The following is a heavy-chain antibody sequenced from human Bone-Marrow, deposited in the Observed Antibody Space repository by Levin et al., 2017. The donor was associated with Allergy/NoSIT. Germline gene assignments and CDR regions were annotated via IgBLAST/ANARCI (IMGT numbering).Heavy chain of an antibody. CDR2: ISSRGRTI. CDR1: GFTFSTSA. Sequence: PGGSLRLSCAASGFTFSTSAMNWVRQAPGKGLEWVSYISSRGRTIYYADSLKGRFTISRDNAKNSLYLQMNSLRAEDTAVYYCATDYDYFGSGSPDFFDSWGQGTLVTVSS. CDR3: ATDYDYFGSGSPDFFDS. J-gene: IGHJ4*02. V-gene: IGHV3-48*01. D-gene: IGHD3-10*01.